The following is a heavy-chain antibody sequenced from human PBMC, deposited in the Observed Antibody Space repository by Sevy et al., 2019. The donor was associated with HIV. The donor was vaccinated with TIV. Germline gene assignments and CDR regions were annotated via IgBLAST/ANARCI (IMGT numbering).Heavy chain of an antibody. CDR3: ARSMSWYASFDY. CDR1: GRTFSSYA. Sequence: PRASVKVSCKASGRTFSSYAFSWVRQAPGQGLEWMGGIIPMFATANYVQKFQGRVTITADESTSTAYMELSSLRSEDTAIYYCARSMSWYASFDYWGQGTLVTVSS. V-gene: IGHV1-69*13. J-gene: IGHJ4*02. D-gene: IGHD6-13*01. CDR2: IIPMFATA.